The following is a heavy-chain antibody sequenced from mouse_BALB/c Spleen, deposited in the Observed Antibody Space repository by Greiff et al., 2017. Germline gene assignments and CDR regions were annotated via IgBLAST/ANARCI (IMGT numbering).Heavy chain of an antibody. CDR2: IYPGDGDT. Sequence: QVQLQQSGAELARPGASVKLSCKASGYTFTSYWMQWVKQRPGQGLEWIGAIYPGDGDTRYTQKFKGKATLTADKSSSTAYMQLSSLASEDSAVYYCARSDYGYDGFAYWGQGTLVTVSA. V-gene: IGHV1-87*01. CDR1: GYTFTSYW. CDR3: ARSDYGYDGFAY. D-gene: IGHD2-2*01. J-gene: IGHJ3*01.